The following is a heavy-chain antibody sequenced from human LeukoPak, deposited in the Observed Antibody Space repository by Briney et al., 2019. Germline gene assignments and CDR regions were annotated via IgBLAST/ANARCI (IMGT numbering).Heavy chain of an antibody. Sequence: PGRSLRLSCAASGFTFSSYWMSWVRPARGKGLEWVANIKQDGSEKYYVDSVKGRFTISRDNAKKSLYLQMNSLRAADTAVYYSAREGYSRFDYWGQGTLVTVSS. CDR3: AREGYSRFDY. J-gene: IGHJ4*02. CDR1: GFTFSSYW. D-gene: IGHD4-11*01. V-gene: IGHV3-7*03. CDR2: IKQDGSEK.